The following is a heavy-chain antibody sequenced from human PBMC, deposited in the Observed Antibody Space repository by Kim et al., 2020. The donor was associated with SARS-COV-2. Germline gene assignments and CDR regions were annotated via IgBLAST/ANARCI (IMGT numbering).Heavy chain of an antibody. CDR1: GFTFSSYG. CDR2: ISYDGSTK. J-gene: IGHJ5*02. D-gene: IGHD3-16*01. V-gene: IGHV3-30*18. Sequence: GGSLRLSCAASGFTFSSYGMHWVRQAPGKGLEWVAVISYDGSTKYYADSVKGRFTISRDNSKNTLYLQMNSLRAEDTAVYYCAKDWASTPADNWFDPWGQGTLVTVSS. CDR3: AKDWASTPADNWFDP.